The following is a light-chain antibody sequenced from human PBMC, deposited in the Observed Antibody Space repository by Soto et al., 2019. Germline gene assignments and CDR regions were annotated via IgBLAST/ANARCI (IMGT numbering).Light chain of an antibody. Sequence: EIVMTQSPATLSVSPGERATLCCRASQSVGSDLAWYQQKPGQAPRLLIYGASSRATGIPDRFSGSGSGTDFTLTISRLEPEDFAVYSCQQYGNSPLLTFGGGTKVDIK. J-gene: IGKJ4*01. CDR1: QSVGSD. V-gene: IGKV3-20*01. CDR2: GAS. CDR3: QQYGNSPLLT.